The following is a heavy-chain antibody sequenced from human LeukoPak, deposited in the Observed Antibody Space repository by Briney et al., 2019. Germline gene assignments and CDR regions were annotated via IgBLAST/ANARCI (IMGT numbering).Heavy chain of an antibody. CDR1: GYTFTGYF. D-gene: IGHD6-13*01. CDR3: ARWAAHSEPAY. J-gene: IGHJ4*02. V-gene: IGHV1-2*02. CDR2: INPNSGGT. Sequence: ASVKVSCKASGYTFTGYFMRWVRQAPGQGLEWMGWINPNSGGTNYAQKLQGRVTMTRDTSISTAFMELRSLRSDDTAVYYCARWAAHSEPAYWGQGTLVTVSS.